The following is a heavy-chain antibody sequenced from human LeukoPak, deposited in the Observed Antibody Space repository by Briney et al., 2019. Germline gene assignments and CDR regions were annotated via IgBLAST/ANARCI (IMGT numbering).Heavy chain of an antibody. J-gene: IGHJ4*02. CDR1: GFTVSTNY. CDR2: IFSDGTT. V-gene: IGHV3-53*01. D-gene: IGHD6-13*01. CDR3: ARAYSSSWYGVY. Sequence: TGGSLRLSCAASGFTVSTNYMSWVRQAPGRGLEWVSVIFSDGTTHYADSVKGRFTISGDNSKNTVYLQMNSLRAEDTAVYYCARAYSSSWYGVYWGQGTLVTVSS.